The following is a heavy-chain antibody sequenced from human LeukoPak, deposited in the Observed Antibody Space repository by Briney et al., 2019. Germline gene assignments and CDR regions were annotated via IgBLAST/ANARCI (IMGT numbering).Heavy chain of an antibody. Sequence: ASVKLSCKASGYTFTGYYMHWVRQAPGQGLEWMGIINPTGGSTSYAQKFQGRVTMTRDTSTSTVYMELSSLRSEDTAMYYCARAFSVSAGFDIWGQGTMVTVSS. D-gene: IGHD2-15*01. CDR3: ARAFSVSAGFDI. CDR2: INPTGGST. CDR1: GYTFTGYY. J-gene: IGHJ3*02. V-gene: IGHV1-46*01.